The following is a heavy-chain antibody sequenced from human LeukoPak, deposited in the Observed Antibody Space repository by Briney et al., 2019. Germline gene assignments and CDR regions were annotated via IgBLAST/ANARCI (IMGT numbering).Heavy chain of an antibody. D-gene: IGHD6-13*01. CDR3: ARGAFSSSWNYHYGMDV. CDR1: GYTFTSYD. V-gene: IGHV1-8*01. CDR2: MNPNSGNT. Sequence: ASVKVSCKASGYTFTSYDINWVLQATGQGLEWMGWMNPNSGNTGDAQKFQGRVTMTRNTSISTAYMELSSLRSEDTAVYYCARGAFSSSWNYHYGMDVWGQGTTVTVSS. J-gene: IGHJ6*02.